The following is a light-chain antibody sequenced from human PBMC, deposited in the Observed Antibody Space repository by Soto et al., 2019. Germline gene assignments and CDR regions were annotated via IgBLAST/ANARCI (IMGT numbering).Light chain of an antibody. CDR2: DTS. V-gene: IGKV3-11*01. J-gene: IGKJ1*01. Sequence: EIVLTQSPATLSLSPGERATPSCRASQSVSSYLAWYQQKPGQAPRLLIYDTSNRATGIPARFSGSGSGTDFTLTISSLEPEDFAVYHCQQRSNWPRTFGQGTKVEIK. CDR3: QQRSNWPRT. CDR1: QSVSSY.